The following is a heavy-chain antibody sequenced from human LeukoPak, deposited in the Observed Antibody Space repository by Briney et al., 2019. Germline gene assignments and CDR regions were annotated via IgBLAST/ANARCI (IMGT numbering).Heavy chain of an antibody. CDR1: GFTFSSYA. V-gene: IGHV3-30-3*01. D-gene: IGHD3-10*01. CDR3: AKDQKGVLLWFGELSTGAFDI. CDR2: ISYDGSNK. J-gene: IGHJ3*02. Sequence: PGRSLRLSCAASGFTFSSYAMHWVRQAPGKGLEWVAVISYDGSNKYYADSVKGRFTISRDNSKNTLYLQMNSLRAEDTAVYYCAKDQKGVLLWFGELSTGAFDIWGQGTMVTVSS.